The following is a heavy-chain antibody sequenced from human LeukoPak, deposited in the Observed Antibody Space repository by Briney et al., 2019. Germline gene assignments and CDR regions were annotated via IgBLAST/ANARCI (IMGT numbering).Heavy chain of an antibody. CDR3: ARGYYYDSSGYWAPFDY. CDR2: IST. CDR1: GFTFGTYW. V-gene: IGHV3-69-1*01. D-gene: IGHD3-22*01. Sequence: GGSLRLSCGASGFTFGTYWMHWVRQAPGKGLEWVSSISTLKGRFTISRDNAKNSLYLQMNSLRAEDTAVYYCARGYYYDSSGYWAPFDYWGQGTLVTVSS. J-gene: IGHJ4*02.